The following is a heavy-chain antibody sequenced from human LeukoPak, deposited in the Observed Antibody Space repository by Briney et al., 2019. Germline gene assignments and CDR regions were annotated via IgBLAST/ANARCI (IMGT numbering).Heavy chain of an antibody. CDR3: ARDQGLGHYFDS. CDR2: IYRDGST. V-gene: IGHV3-53*01. J-gene: IGHJ4*02. D-gene: IGHD3-10*01. Sequence: QSGGSLRLSCAASGLTVSSNYMSWVRQGPGKGLEWVSSIYRDGSTYYADSVKGRFTIFRDNSKNTVYLQMNSLRAEDTAVYYCARDQGLGHYFDSWGQGTLVTVSS. CDR1: GLTVSSNY.